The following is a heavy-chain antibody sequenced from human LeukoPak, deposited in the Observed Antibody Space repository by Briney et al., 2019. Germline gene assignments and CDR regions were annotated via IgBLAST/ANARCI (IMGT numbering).Heavy chain of an antibody. CDR2: IYYSGTT. V-gene: IGHV4-31*03. CDR1: GDSISSGGSY. J-gene: IGHJ6*02. D-gene: IGHD2-2*01. Sequence: SQTMSLTCTVSGDSISSGGSYWSWTRQHPGEGLEWIGYIYYSGTTNYNPSLKSRVTISVDTSKNQFSLKLSSVTAADTAVYYWARAAWSSTGCYAGYYYGMDVWGQGPTGTVAS. CDR3: ARAAWSSTGCYAGYYYGMDV.